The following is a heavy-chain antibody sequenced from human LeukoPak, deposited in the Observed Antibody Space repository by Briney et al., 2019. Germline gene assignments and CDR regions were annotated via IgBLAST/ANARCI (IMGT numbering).Heavy chain of an antibody. V-gene: IGHV1-3*01. J-gene: IGHJ4*02. D-gene: IGHD3-22*01. CDR1: GYTFSIYA. CDR3: ARGVWSSRGMQYYFDY. Sequence: AAVTLSFKASGYTFSIYAMQWVLQAPGQRLEWMGWINAGNGNTKYSQKFQGRVTISRDTSASTAYMELSSLRSEDTALCYCARGVWSSRGMQYYFDYWGQGTLVTVPS. CDR2: INAGNGNT.